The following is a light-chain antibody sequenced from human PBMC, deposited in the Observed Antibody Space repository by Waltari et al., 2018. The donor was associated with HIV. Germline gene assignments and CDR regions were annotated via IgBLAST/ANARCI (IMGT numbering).Light chain of an antibody. CDR1: ESVSTY. J-gene: IGKJ5*01. CDR2: YAS. V-gene: IGKV3-11*01. CDR3: QQRRNWIT. Sequence: EIVLTQTPATLSLSPGDRATLPCRASESVSTYLDWYQQKPGQARRLLIYYASNRATGIPARFRGSGSGTDFTLTITTIEPEDCAVYYCQQRRNWITFGPGTRLEIK.